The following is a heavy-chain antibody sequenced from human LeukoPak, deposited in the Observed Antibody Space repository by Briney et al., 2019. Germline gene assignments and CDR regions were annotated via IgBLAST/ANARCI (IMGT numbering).Heavy chain of an antibody. D-gene: IGHD6-13*01. CDR3: ARTPRVPAAAGPHYFDY. CDR2: ISAYNGNT. V-gene: IGHV1-18*01. CDR1: GYTFTSYG. Sequence: ASVKVSCKASGYTFTSYGISWVRQAPGQGLEWMGWISAYNGNTNYAQKLQGRVTMTTDTSTSTAYMELRSLRSDDTAVYYCARTPRVPAAAGPHYFDYWGQGTLVTVSS. J-gene: IGHJ4*02.